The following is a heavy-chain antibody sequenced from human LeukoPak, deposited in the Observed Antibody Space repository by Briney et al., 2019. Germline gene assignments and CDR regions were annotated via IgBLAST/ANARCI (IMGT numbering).Heavy chain of an antibody. J-gene: IGHJ6*03. D-gene: IGHD4-17*01. CDR1: GGSISSYY. CDR2: IYTSGST. Sequence: PSETLSLTCTVSGGSISSYYWSWIRQPAGKGLEWIGRIYTSGSTNYNPSLKNRVTMSVDTSKNQFSLKLSSVTAADTAVYYCAGTVTTHYYYYYMDVWGKGTTVTVSS. V-gene: IGHV4-4*07. CDR3: AGTVTTHYYYYYMDV.